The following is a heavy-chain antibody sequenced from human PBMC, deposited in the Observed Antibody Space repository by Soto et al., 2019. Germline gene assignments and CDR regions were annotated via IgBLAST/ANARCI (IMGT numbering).Heavy chain of an antibody. Sequence: EVRLLESGGGLVQPGGSLRLSCAVSGITLESYSMHWVRQTPGKGLVWVASIGGDGNITDYAGFVGGRFTMSRDNARDTVFLQMDSLRAEDTSVYYCASSIGRGFDPWGQGTMVIVSS. D-gene: IGHD1-26*01. V-gene: IGHV3-74*01. CDR3: ASSIGRGFDP. CDR1: GITLESYS. CDR2: IGGDGNIT. J-gene: IGHJ5*02.